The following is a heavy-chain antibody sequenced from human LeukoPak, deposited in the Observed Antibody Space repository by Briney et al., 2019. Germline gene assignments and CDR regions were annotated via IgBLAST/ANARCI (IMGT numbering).Heavy chain of an antibody. Sequence: SETLSLTCTVSGGSISSYYWSWIRQPPGKGLEWIGYIYYSGSTNYNPSLKSRVTISEDTSKNQFSLKLSSVTAADTAVYYCARGRDYDSSGMTIDYWGQGTLVTVSS. CDR2: IYYSGST. D-gene: IGHD3-22*01. J-gene: IGHJ4*02. CDR1: GGSISSYY. CDR3: ARGRDYDSSGMTIDY. V-gene: IGHV4-59*01.